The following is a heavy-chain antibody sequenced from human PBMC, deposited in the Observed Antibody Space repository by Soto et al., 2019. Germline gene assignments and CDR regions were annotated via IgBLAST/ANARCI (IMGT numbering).Heavy chain of an antibody. V-gene: IGHV1-2*04. Sequence: ASVKVSCKASGYTFTGYYMHWVRQGPGQGLEWMGWINPNSGGTNYAQKFQGWVTMTRDTSISTAYMELSRLRSDDTAVYYCGRGVTIFGGSPGANSYGMDVWGQGTTVTVSS. CDR3: GRGVTIFGGSPGANSYGMDV. CDR2: INPNSGGT. D-gene: IGHD3-3*01. J-gene: IGHJ6*02. CDR1: GYTFTGYY.